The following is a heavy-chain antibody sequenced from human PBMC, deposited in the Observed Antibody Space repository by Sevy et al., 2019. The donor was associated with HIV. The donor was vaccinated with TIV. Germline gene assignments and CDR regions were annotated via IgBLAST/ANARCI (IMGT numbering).Heavy chain of an antibody. D-gene: IGHD5-18*01. CDR2: IIPIFGTA. CDR1: GGTFSSYA. J-gene: IGHJ6*02. V-gene: IGHV1-69*13. CDR3: ARDHPGVTETTDTGGMDV. Sequence: ASVKVSCKASGGTFSSYAISWVRQAPGQGLEWMGGIIPIFGTANYAQKFQGRVTITADESTGTAYMELTSLRSEDTAVYYGARDHPGVTETTDTGGMDVWGQGTTVTVSS.